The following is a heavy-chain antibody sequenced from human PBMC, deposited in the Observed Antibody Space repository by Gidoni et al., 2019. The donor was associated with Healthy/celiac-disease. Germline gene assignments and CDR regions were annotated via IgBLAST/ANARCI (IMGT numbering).Heavy chain of an antibody. CDR3: AKETVDTAMGPSYYYYGMDV. J-gene: IGHJ6*02. D-gene: IGHD5-18*01. V-gene: IGHV3-43*01. CDR2: ISWDGGST. CDR1: GFTFDDYT. Sequence: EVQLVESGGVVVQPGGSLRLSCAASGFTFDDYTMHWVRQAPGKGLEWVSLISWDGGSTYYADSVKGRFTISRDNSKNSLYLQMNSLRTEDTALYYCAKETVDTAMGPSYYYYGMDVWGQGTTVTVSS.